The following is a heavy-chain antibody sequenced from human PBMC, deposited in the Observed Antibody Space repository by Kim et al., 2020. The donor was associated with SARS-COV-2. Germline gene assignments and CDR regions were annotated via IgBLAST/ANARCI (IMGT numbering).Heavy chain of an antibody. CDR3: AKAPHNSYGYDY. D-gene: IGHD5-18*01. J-gene: IGHJ4*02. Sequence: YADPVKGRFTTARENSKNTLYLHMNSLRAEDTAVYYCAKAPHNSYGYDYWGQGTLVTVSS. V-gene: IGHV3-23*01.